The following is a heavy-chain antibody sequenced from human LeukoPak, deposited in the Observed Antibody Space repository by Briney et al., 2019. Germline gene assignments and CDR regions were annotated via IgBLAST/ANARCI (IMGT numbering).Heavy chain of an antibody. CDR3: AKEQYPGYFDF. Sequence: GGSLRLSCAASGFIFSGSSMHWVRQAPGKGLEWVCFIRFDATNKYYADSVKGRFTISRDNSNNTLYLQLNNVRTEDTATYFCAKEQYPGYFDFWGQGTLVTVAS. D-gene: IGHD4-11*01. CDR1: GFIFSGSS. CDR2: IRFDATNK. J-gene: IGHJ4*02. V-gene: IGHV3-30*02.